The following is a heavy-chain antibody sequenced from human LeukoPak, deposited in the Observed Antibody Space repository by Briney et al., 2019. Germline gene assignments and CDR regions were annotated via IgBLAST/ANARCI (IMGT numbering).Heavy chain of an antibody. CDR1: RGSISSYY. CDR3: ARGGSYYYDSSGYYEDY. V-gene: IGHV4-59*01. D-gene: IGHD3-22*01. Sequence: SETLSLTCTVSRGSISSYYWSWIRQPPGKGLEWIGYISYSGSSNYSPSLKSRVTISVDTSKKQFSLKLSSVTAADTAVYYCARGGSYYYDSSGYYEDYWGQGTLVTVSS. CDR2: ISYSGSS. J-gene: IGHJ4*02.